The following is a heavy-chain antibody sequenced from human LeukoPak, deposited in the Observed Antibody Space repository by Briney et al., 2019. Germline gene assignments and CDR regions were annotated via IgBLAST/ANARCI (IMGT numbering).Heavy chain of an antibody. CDR2: MNPNSGNT. J-gene: IGHJ5*02. CDR3: ARGGYYDFWSGYSSNWFDP. CDR1: GYTFTSYD. V-gene: IGHV1-8*03. Sequence: GASVKVSCKASGYTFTSYDINWVRQATGQGLEWMGWMNPNSGNTGYAQKFQGRVTITRNTSISTAYMELSSLRSEDTAVYYWARGGYYDFWSGYSSNWFDPWRQGTLVTVSS. D-gene: IGHD3-3*01.